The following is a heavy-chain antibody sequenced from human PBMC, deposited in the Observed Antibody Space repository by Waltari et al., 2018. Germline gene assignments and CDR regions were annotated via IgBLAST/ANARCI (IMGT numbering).Heavy chain of an antibody. CDR3: ARHIPYDILTGYKADAFDI. D-gene: IGHD3-9*01. Sequence: QLQLQESGPGLVKPSETLSLTCTVSGGSISSSRYYWGWIRQPPGKGLEWIGSIYYSGSTYYNPSLKSRVTISVDTSKNQFSLKLSSVTAADTAVYYCARHIPYDILTGYKADAFDIWGQGTMVTVSS. CDR2: IYYSGST. J-gene: IGHJ3*02. CDR1: GGSISSSRYY. V-gene: IGHV4-39*01.